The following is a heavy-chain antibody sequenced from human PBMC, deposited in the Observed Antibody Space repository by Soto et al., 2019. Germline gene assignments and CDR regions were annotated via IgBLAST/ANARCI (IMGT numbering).Heavy chain of an antibody. V-gene: IGHV1-8*01. D-gene: IGHD6-13*01. J-gene: IGHJ6*02. Sequence: EASLKVSCKCSGYTFTSYDINWVRQATGQGLEWMGWMNPNSGNTGYAQKFQGRVTMTRNTSISTAYMELSSLRSEDTAVYYCARGGLLIAAAGPSYGMDVWGQGATVTVSS. CDR3: ARGGLLIAAAGPSYGMDV. CDR2: MNPNSGNT. CDR1: GYTFTSYD.